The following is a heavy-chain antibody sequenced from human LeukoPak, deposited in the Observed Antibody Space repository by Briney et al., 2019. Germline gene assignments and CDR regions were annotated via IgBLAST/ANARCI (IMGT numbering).Heavy chain of an antibody. CDR3: ARDEKYSSSSGFDY. D-gene: IGHD6-6*01. Sequence: SETLSLTCTVSGGSISSGSYYWSWIRQPAGKGLEWIGRIYTSGSTNYNPSLKSRVTISVDTSKNQFSLKLSSVTAADTAVYYCARDEKYSSSSGFDYWGQGTLVTVSS. V-gene: IGHV4-61*02. J-gene: IGHJ4*02. CDR1: GGSISSGSYY. CDR2: IYTSGST.